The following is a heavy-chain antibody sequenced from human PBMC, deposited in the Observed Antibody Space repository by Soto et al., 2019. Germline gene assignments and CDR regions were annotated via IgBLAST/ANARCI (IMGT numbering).Heavy chain of an antibody. CDR3: ARGYCSSTRCYSDFDY. J-gene: IGHJ4*02. V-gene: IGHV3-33*01. D-gene: IGHD2-2*01. CDR2: IWYDGSNK. Sequence: QVQLVESGGGVVQPGRSLRLSCAASGFTFSSYGMHWVRKAPGKGLEWAAVIWYDGSNKYYADSVKGRFTISRDNSKNTLYLEMNSLRAEDTAVYYCARGYCSSTRCYSDFDYWGQGTLVTVSS. CDR1: GFTFSSYG.